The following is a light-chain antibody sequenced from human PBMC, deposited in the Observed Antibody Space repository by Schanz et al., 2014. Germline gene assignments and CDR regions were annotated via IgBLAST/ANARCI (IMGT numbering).Light chain of an antibody. J-gene: IGLJ2*01. CDR2: EAT. V-gene: IGLV2-23*01. CDR3: CSYAGDTPHVA. CDR1: SSDVGSYKL. Sequence: HSALTQPASVSGSPGQSVTISCTGISSDVGSYKLVSWYQQHPGKAPKLMIYEATKRPSGVSDRFSGSKSGKTASLTISGLQTEDEADYYCCSYAGDTPHVALGGGTKLTVL.